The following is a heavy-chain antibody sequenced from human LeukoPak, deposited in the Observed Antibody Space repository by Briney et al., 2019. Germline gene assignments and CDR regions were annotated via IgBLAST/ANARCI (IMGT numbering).Heavy chain of an antibody. CDR3: ARAGGELEEYDAFDI. D-gene: IGHD1-26*01. J-gene: IGHJ3*02. CDR2: ISYDGSNK. CDR1: GFTFSSYA. V-gene: IGHV3-30-3*01. Sequence: GRSLRLSCAASGFTFSSYAMHWVRQAPGKGLEWVAVISYDGSNKYYADSVKGRFTISRDNSKNTLYLQMNSLRAEDTAVYYCARAGGELEEYDAFDIWGQGTMVTVSS.